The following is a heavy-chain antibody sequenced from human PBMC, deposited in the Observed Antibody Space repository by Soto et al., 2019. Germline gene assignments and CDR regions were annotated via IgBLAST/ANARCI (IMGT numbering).Heavy chain of an antibody. Sequence: GGSLRLSCAASGFTFSNAWMNWVRQAPGKGLEWVGRIKSKTDGGTTDYAAPVKGKFNISRDDSKNTLYLQMNSLKTEDTAVYYCTTDPPQQGRYFDWFLPSYYYYGMDVWGQGTTVTVSS. J-gene: IGHJ6*02. D-gene: IGHD3-9*01. CDR3: TTDPPQQGRYFDWFLPSYYYYGMDV. CDR2: IKSKTDGGTT. CDR1: GFTFSNAW. V-gene: IGHV3-15*07.